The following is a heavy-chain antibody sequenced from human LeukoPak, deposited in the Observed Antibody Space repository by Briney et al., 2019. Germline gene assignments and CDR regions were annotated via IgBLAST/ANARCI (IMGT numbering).Heavy chain of an antibody. Sequence: PGGSLRLSCVASGFTFTGHSVHWVRQAPGKGLEWVAVVGNDEKTKFYADSLKGRFTISRDNSKNTLYLQMNSLRDEDTAVYYCARERQAGGTPFDYWGQGSLVTVSS. J-gene: IGHJ4*02. D-gene: IGHD1-26*01. CDR3: ARERQAGGTPFDY. CDR1: GFTFTGHS. V-gene: IGHV3-30*04. CDR2: VGNDEKTK.